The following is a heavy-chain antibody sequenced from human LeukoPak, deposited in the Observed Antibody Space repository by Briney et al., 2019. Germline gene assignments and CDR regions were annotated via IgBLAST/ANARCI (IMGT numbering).Heavy chain of an antibody. CDR2: IKQDGSEK. J-gene: IGHJ6*02. CDR1: GFTFSSYW. Sequence: GGSLRLSCAASGFTFSSYWMSWVRQAPGKGLEWVANIKQDGSEKYYVDSVKGRFTISRDNAKNSLYLQMNSLRAGDTAVYYCARDSSYSSGWYGVRYYGMDVWGQGTTVTVSS. V-gene: IGHV3-7*01. D-gene: IGHD6-19*01. CDR3: ARDSSYSSGWYGVRYYGMDV.